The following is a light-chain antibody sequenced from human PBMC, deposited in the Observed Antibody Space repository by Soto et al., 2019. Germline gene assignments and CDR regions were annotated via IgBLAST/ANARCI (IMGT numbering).Light chain of an antibody. J-gene: IGLJ1*01. CDR1: SSDVGGYNY. Sequence: VLAQPASVSGSPGQSITISCTGTSSDVGGYNYVSWYQQHPGKAPKLMIYEVSNRPSGVSNRFSGSKSGNTASLTISGLQAEDEADYYCSSYTSSSTPYVFGTGTKVTVL. V-gene: IGLV2-14*01. CDR3: SSYTSSSTPYV. CDR2: EVS.